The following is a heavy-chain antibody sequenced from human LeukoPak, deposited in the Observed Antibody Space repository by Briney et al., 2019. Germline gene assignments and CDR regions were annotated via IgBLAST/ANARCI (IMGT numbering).Heavy chain of an antibody. CDR2: ISDSGSLI. CDR1: GFTFSSFE. CDR3: AKEKALRDYDILTGYFDY. V-gene: IGHV3-48*03. D-gene: IGHD3-9*01. J-gene: IGHJ4*02. Sequence: GGSLRLSCAASGFTFSSFEMSWVRQAPGKGLEWVSYISDSGSLIYYADSVRGRFTISRDNAKNSLSLQMNSLRAEDTAVYYCAKEKALRDYDILTGYFDYWGQGTLVTVSS.